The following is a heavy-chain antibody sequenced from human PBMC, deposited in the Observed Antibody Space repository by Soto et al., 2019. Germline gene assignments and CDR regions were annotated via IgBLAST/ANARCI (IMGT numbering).Heavy chain of an antibody. CDR1: GGSISSGGYY. J-gene: IGHJ6*02. D-gene: IGHD2-15*01. CDR2: IYYSGST. Sequence: QVQLQESGPGLVKPSQTLSLTCTVSGGSISSGGYYWSWIRQHPGKGLEWIGYIYYSGSTYYNPSLKSRVTISVDTSKNQFPLKLSSVTAADTAVYYCAAVVVAAPSSYYYYYGMDVWGQGTTVTVSS. V-gene: IGHV4-31*03. CDR3: AAVVVAAPSSYYYYYGMDV.